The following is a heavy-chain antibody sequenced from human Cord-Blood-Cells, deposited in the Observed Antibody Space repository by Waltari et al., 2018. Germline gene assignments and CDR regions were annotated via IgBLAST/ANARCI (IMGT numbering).Heavy chain of an antibody. CDR1: GGSISSYY. V-gene: IGHV4-59*01. Sequence: QVQLQESGPGLVKPSETLSLTCTVSGGSISSYYWSWIRQPPGKGLEWIGYIYYSGSTTSNPSRKGRVAISVEPSKSQFSLKLSSVTAADTAVYYCARVTQGWSWGWGYFDYWGQGTLVTVSS. CDR3: ARVTQGWSWGWGYFDY. J-gene: IGHJ4*02. D-gene: IGHD7-27*01. CDR2: IYYSGST.